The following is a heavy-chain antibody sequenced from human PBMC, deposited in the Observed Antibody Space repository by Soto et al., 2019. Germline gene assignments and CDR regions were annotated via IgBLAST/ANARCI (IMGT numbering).Heavy chain of an antibody. V-gene: IGHV1-3*01. D-gene: IGHD1-1*01. Sequence: GASVKVSCKASGYTFTSYAMHWVRQAPGQRLEWMGWINAGNGNTKYSQKFKGRVTITRDTSASTAYMELSSLRSEDTAVYYCARDPTGTSSYNWFDPRGQGSLVAVCS. J-gene: IGHJ5*02. CDR3: ARDPTGTSSYNWFDP. CDR1: GYTFTSYA. CDR2: INAGNGNT.